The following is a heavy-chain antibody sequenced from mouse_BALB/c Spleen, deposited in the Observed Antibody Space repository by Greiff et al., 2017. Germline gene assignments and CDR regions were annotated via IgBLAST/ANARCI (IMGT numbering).Heavy chain of an antibody. Sequence: VQLQQSGPELVKPGASVKISCKASGYTFTDYNMHWVKQSHGKSLEWIGYIYPYNGGTGYNQKFKSKATLTVDNSSSTAYMELRSLTSEDSAVYYCARGDYGNSWFAYWGQGTLVTVSA. D-gene: IGHD2-1*01. CDR2: IYPYNGGT. CDR1: GYTFTDYN. CDR3: ARGDYGNSWFAY. J-gene: IGHJ3*01. V-gene: IGHV1S29*02.